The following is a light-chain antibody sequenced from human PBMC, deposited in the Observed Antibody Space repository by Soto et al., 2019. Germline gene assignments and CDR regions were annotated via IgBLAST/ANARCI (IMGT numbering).Light chain of an antibody. Sequence: QSVLTQPPSASASLGASVKLTCTLNNGHSSFAIDWHQQQPEQGTRFMMKINTDGSHTQGDGIPDRFAAYTAEAERYLTISRLQSDDEADYYCPTWDTAPVFGGGTKVTVL. CDR2: INTDGSH. CDR3: PTWDTAPV. J-gene: IGLJ2*01. V-gene: IGLV4-69*01. CDR1: NGHSSFA.